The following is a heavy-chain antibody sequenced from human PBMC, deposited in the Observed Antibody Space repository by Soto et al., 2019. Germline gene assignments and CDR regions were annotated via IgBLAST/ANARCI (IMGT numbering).Heavy chain of an antibody. D-gene: IGHD3-16*01. CDR2: IYHSGST. CDR3: ERHHRVLNHYEQ. J-gene: IGHJ4*02. Sequence: SSTXSLTGSFAVCCISSSNVFICFRQPPGKGLVWIGEIYHSGSTNYNPSLKSRVTISVDKSKNQFSLKLSSVTAADTAVYYCERHHRVLNHYEQWGQPPLVNV. CDR1: VCCISSSNV. V-gene: IGHV4-4*02.